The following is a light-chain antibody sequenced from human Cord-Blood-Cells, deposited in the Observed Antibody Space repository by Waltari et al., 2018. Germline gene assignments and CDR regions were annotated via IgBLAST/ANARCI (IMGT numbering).Light chain of an antibody. V-gene: IGKV1-5*03. CDR1: QSISSW. J-gene: IGKJ1*01. CDR3: QQYNSWT. Sequence: DTQMTQSPSPLSASVGDRVTITCRASQSISSWLAWYQQKPGKAPKLLIYKASSLESGVPSRFSGSGSGTEFTLTISSLQPDDFATYYCQQYNSWTFGQGTKVEIK. CDR2: KAS.